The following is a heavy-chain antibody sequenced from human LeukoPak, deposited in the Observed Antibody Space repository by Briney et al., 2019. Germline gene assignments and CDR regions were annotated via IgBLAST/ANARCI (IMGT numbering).Heavy chain of an antibody. CDR2: INLNSGGT. V-gene: IGHV1-2*02. Sequence: ASVKVSCKASGYTFTGYYMHWVRQAPGQGLEWMGWINLNSGGTNYAQKFQGRVTMTRDTSTSTAYMELSGLRSDDTAVYYCARGDYYDSSGYYYGPTAEYFQHWGQGTLVTVSS. CDR1: GYTFTGYY. J-gene: IGHJ1*01. CDR3: ARGDYYDSSGYYYGPTAEYFQH. D-gene: IGHD3-22*01.